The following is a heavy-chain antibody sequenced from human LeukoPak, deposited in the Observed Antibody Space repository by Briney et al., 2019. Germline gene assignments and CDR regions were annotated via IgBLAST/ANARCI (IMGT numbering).Heavy chain of an antibody. J-gene: IGHJ5*02. CDR1: GYTFTNHY. CDR3: ARDVSYSGSRDAWWFDP. V-gene: IGHV1-46*01. CDR2: INPSGGGT. D-gene: IGHD6-13*01. Sequence: ASVKVSCKASGYTFTNHYMHWVRQAPGQGLEWMGIINPSGGGTSYAQKFQGRVTMTRDMSTNTFYMELSSPGFDDTAVYYCARDVSYSGSRDAWWFDPWGQGTLVTVSS.